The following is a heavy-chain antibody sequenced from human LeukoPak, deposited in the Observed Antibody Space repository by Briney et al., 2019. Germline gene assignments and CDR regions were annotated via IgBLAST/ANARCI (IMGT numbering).Heavy chain of an antibody. V-gene: IGHV4-59*01. CDR2: IYYSGST. CDR1: GGSISSYY. Sequence: PSETLSLTCTVSGGSISSYYWSWIRQPPGQGLEWIGYIYYSGSTNYNPSLKSRVTISVDTSKNQFSLKLSSVTAADTAVYYCARVLRVVAATGSRFDPWGQGTLVTVSS. D-gene: IGHD2-15*01. J-gene: IGHJ5*02. CDR3: ARVLRVVAATGSRFDP.